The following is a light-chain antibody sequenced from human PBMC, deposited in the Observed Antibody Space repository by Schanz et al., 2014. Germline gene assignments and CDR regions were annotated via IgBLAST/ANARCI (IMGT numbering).Light chain of an antibody. J-gene: IGLJ2*01. CDR1: SSDVGGYNF. Sequence: QSALTQPPSASGSPGQSVTISCTGTSSDVGGYNFVSWYQQHPGKAPKLMIYEGSKRPSGVSNRFSGSKSGNTASLTVSGLQAEDEADYYCCSYATTNTLVFGGGTKLTVL. CDR3: CSYATTNTLV. V-gene: IGLV2-8*01. CDR2: EGS.